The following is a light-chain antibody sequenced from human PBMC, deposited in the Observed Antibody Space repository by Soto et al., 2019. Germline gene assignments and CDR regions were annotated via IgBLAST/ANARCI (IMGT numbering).Light chain of an antibody. CDR1: SSDVGGYNY. V-gene: IGLV2-14*01. CDR2: DVS. Sequence: QSALTQPASVPGSPGQSITISCTGTSSDVGGYNYVPWYQQHPGKAPKLMIYDVSNRPSGVSNRFSGSKSGNTASLTISGLQAEDEADYYCSSYTSSSTLLYVFGTGTKLTVL. J-gene: IGLJ1*01. CDR3: SSYTSSSTLLYV.